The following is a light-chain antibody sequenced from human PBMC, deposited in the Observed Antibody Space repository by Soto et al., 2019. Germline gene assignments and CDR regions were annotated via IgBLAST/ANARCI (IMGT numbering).Light chain of an antibody. V-gene: IGLV2-8*01. CDR2: EVI. CDR1: SSDIGYYKY. Sequence: QSVLTQPPSASGTPGQSVTISRTGTSSDIGYYKYVSWYQQHPGRAPKLIIYEVIKRPSGVPDRFSGSKSGNTASLTVSGLQAEDEADYYCSSYAGSNLGVFGTGTKVTVL. CDR3: SSYAGSNLGV. J-gene: IGLJ1*01.